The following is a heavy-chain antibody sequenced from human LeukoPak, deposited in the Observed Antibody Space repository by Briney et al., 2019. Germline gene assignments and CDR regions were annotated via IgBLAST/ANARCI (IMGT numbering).Heavy chain of an antibody. V-gene: IGHV3-23*01. J-gene: IGHJ4*01. D-gene: IGHD1-1*01. CDR2: ITGSGGGK. CDR1: GFTFGNFA. CDR3: AKGLQLSNLD. Sequence: PGGSLRLSCAASGFTFGNFAMTWVRQAPGKGLEWVSAITGSGGGKYYADSVKGRFVISRDNSENTLDLQMNSLRAEDTAVYYCAKGLQLSNLDWGHGTLVTVSS.